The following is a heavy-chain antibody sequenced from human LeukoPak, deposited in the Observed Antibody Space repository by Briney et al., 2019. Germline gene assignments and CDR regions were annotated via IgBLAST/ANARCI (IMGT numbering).Heavy chain of an antibody. CDR3: ARRPAAMGDWFDP. D-gene: IGHD2-2*01. CDR1: DGSFSGYY. Sequence: NPSETLSLTCAVYDGSFSGYYWSWIRQPPGKGLEWIGEINHSGSSNYNPSLKSRVTTSVDTSKNQFSLMLRFVTAADTAVYYCARRPAAMGDWFDPWGQGTLVTVSS. J-gene: IGHJ5*02. V-gene: IGHV4-34*01. CDR2: INHSGSS.